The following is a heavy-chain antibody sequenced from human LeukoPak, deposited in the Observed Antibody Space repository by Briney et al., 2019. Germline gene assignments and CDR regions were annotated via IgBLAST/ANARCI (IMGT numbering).Heavy chain of an antibody. CDR3: ARSINYSNYPLDY. J-gene: IGHJ4*02. V-gene: IGHV3-23*01. CDR1: GFNFKDYD. CDR2: ISASGVST. D-gene: IGHD4-11*01. Sequence: PGGSLRLSCAASGFNFKDYDMTWVRQAPGKGLEWVASISASGVSTNYADSVRGRFTISRNNSNRVVYLRMNSLRTEDTAVYYCARSINYSNYPLDYWGQGTQVIVSS.